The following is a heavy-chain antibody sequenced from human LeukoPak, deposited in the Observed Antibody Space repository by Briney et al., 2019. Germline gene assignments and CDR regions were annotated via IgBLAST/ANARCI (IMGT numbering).Heavy chain of an antibody. D-gene: IGHD5-18*01. CDR1: SASISSTTYY. CDR2: IYYSGDT. J-gene: IGHJ4*02. Sequence: SETLSLTCTVSSASISSTTYYWGWIRQPPGKGLEWIGSIYYSGDTYYNPSLKSRVTISVDTSKNQFSLNLSSVTAADTAIYYCARLRGYTYGPPGYWGQGTLVTVSS. CDR3: ARLRGYTYGPPGY. V-gene: IGHV4-39*01.